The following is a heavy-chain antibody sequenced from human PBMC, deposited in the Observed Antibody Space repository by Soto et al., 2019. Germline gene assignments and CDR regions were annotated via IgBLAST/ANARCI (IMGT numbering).Heavy chain of an antibody. CDR2: IYYSGST. CDR3: ARHWVPVVVTAIRYYYGMDV. Sequence: SETLSLTCTVSGGSISSSSYYWGWIRQPPGKGLEWIGSIYYSGSTYYNPSLKSRVTISVDTSKNQFSLKLSSVTAADTAVYYCARHWVPVVVTAIRYYYGMDVCGQGTTVTVSS. D-gene: IGHD2-21*02. J-gene: IGHJ6*02. CDR1: GGSISSSSYY. V-gene: IGHV4-39*01.